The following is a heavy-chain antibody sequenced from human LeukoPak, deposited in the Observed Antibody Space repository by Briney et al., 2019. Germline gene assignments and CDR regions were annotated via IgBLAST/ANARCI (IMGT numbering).Heavy chain of an antibody. D-gene: IGHD3-16*01. V-gene: IGHV4-34*01. CDR3: ARPIWGIGAFDI. J-gene: IGHJ3*02. Sequence: SETLSLTCAVYGGSFSGYYWSWIRQPPGKGLEWIGEINHSGSTNYNPSLKSRVTISVDTSKNQFSLKLSSVTAADTAVYYCARPIWGIGAFDIWGQGTMVTVSS. CDR1: GGSFSGYY. CDR2: INHSGST.